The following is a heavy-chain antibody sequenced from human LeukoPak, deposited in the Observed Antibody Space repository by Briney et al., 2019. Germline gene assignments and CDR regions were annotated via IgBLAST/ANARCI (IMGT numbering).Heavy chain of an antibody. J-gene: IGHJ4*02. V-gene: IGHV3-30*04. CDR1: GFTFSTYA. Sequence: GGSLRLSCAASGFTFSTYAMHWVRQTPGKGLEWAALISYDGTSKQYADSVKGRFTISRDNSKNTLYLQMNSLRAEDTAVYYCARDLGVVGAGTNFDYWGQGTLVTVSS. D-gene: IGHD2-15*01. CDR3: ARDLGVVGAGTNFDY. CDR2: ISYDGTSK.